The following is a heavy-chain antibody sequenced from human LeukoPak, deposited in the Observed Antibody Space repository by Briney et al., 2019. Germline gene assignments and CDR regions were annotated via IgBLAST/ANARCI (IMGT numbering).Heavy chain of an antibody. Sequence: GASVKVSCKASGYTFTSSYIHWVRQAPGQGLEWMGIINPSGGTTIYAQKFQGRVTMTRDMSTSTVYMELSSLRSEDTAVYYCARDLASAPYDYWGQGTLVTVSS. V-gene: IGHV1-46*01. CDR2: INPSGGTT. CDR3: ARDLASAPYDY. J-gene: IGHJ4*02. D-gene: IGHD2-2*01. CDR1: GYTFTSSY.